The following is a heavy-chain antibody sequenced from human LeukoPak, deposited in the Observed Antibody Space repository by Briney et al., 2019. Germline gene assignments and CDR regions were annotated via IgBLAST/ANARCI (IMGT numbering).Heavy chain of an antibody. CDR3: ARQRTDDSSGSLDY. V-gene: IGHV4-39*07. D-gene: IGHD3-22*01. J-gene: IGHJ4*02. Sequence: PSETLPLTRTVSGGSISSRSYYWGWIRQPPGKGLEWIGSIYYSGSSYNNPSLKSRVTISVDTSKNQFSLKLSSVTAADTAVYFCARQRTDDSSGSLDYWGQGTLVTVSS. CDR1: GGSISSRSYY. CDR2: IYYSGSS.